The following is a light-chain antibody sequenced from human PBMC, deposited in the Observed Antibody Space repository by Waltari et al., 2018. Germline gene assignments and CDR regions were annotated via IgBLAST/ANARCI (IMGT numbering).Light chain of an antibody. CDR1: QSVSSY. CDR3: QQRSNWPRT. CDR2: DAS. Sequence: ELVLTQSPATLSLSPGERATLSCRASQSVSSYLAWYQQKPGQAPRLLIYDASNRATGIPARFSGSGSGTDFTLTISSLEPEDFAVYYYQQRSNWPRTFGQGTKVEIK. V-gene: IGKV3-11*01. J-gene: IGKJ1*01.